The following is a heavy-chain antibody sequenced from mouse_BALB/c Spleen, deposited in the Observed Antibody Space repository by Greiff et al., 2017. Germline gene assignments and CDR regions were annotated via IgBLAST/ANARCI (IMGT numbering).Heavy chain of an antibody. CDR2: INPSSGYT. CDR1: GYTFTSYT. D-gene: IGHD1-2*01. CDR3: ALITTAPYYAMDY. V-gene: IGHV1-4*02. J-gene: IGHJ4*01. Sequence: VQLQQSAAELARPGASVKTSCKASGYTFTSYTMHWVKQRPGQGLEWIGYINPSSGYTEYNQKFKDKTTLTADKSSSTAYMQLSSLTSEDSAVYYCALITTAPYYAMDYWGQGTSVTVSS.